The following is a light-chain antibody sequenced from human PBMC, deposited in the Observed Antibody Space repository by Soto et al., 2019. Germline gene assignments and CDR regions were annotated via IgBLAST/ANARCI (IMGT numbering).Light chain of an antibody. J-gene: IGKJ5*01. CDR2: AAS. CDR1: QTISTY. Sequence: DIQMTQSPSSLSASVGDRVTITCRASQTISTYLNWYQQKPGKAPQLLIYAASNLQSGVPSRFSGSGSGTAFTLTISSLQREDFATYYCEQYYSTPPEITFGQGTRLELK. V-gene: IGKV1-39*01. CDR3: EQYYSTPPEIT.